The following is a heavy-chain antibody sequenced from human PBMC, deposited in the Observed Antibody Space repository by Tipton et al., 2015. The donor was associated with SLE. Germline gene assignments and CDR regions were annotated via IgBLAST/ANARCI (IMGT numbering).Heavy chain of an antibody. CDR1: GFAFSDYW. CDR3: ARVWVGTTTTLPFDY. CDR2: MNSNGRTT. Sequence: SLRLSCEASGFAFSDYWMHWVRQAPGKGLVWVSSMNSNGRTTTYADFVKGRFTISRDNAKNMLYLQMNSLTAEDTAVYYCARVWVGTTTTLPFDYWGQGTLVTVSS. J-gene: IGHJ4*02. V-gene: IGHV3-74*01. D-gene: IGHD1-26*01.